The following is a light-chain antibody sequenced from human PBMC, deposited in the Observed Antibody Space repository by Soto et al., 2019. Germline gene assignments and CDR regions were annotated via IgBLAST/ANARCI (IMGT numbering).Light chain of an antibody. J-gene: IGLJ2*01. V-gene: IGLV2-14*01. CDR3: SSYTSSSTLV. CDR2: EVS. Sequence: QYALAQPASLSGSPGQSITISCTGTSSDVGGYNYVSWYQQHPGKAPKLMIYEVSNRPSGVSNRFSGSKSGNTASLTISGLQAEDEADYYCSSYTSSSTLVFGGGTKLTVL. CDR1: SSDVGGYNY.